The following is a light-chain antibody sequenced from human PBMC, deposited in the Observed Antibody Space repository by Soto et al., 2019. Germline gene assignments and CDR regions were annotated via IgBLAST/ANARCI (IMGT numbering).Light chain of an antibody. Sequence: QAVVTQPPSVSGAPGQRVTISCTGSSSNIGAGYDVHWYQQLPGTAPKLLIYGNDNRPSGVPDRFSGSKSGTSASLAITGLQAEDEADYYCQSYDRSLSGWEFGGGTKLTVL. CDR2: GND. CDR3: QSYDRSLSGWE. CDR1: SSNIGAGYD. J-gene: IGLJ3*02. V-gene: IGLV1-40*01.